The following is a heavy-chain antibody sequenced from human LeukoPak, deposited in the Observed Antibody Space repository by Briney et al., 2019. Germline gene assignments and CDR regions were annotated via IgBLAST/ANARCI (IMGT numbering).Heavy chain of an antibody. J-gene: IGHJ6*03. CDR2: IYTSGST. CDR1: GGSISSGSYY. D-gene: IGHD1-26*01. V-gene: IGHV4-61*02. CDR3: ASLLSARPYYYYMDV. Sequence: SQTLSLTCTVSGGSISSGSYYWSWIRQPAGKGLEWIGRIYTSGSTNYNPSLKSRVTISVDTSKNQFSLKLSSVTAADTAVYYCASLLSARPYYYYMDVWGKGTTVPVSS.